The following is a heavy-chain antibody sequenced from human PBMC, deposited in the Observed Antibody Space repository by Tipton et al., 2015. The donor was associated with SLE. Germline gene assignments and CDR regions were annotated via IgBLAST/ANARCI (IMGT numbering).Heavy chain of an antibody. CDR3: AKASSSGYYMNYNYGMDV. V-gene: IGHV3-64*04. J-gene: IGHJ6*02. D-gene: IGHD3-3*01. CDR1: GFTFSSYA. CDR2: ISSNGGST. Sequence: SLRLSCSASGFTFSSYAMHWVRQAPGKGLEYVSAISSNGGSTYYAESVKGRFTISRDNSKDTLYMQMKSLRAEDTAVYYCAKASSSGYYMNYNYGMDVWGQGTTVTVSS.